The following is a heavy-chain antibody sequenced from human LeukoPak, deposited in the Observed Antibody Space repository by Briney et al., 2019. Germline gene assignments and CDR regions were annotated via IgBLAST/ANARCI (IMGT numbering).Heavy chain of an antibody. Sequence: GGSLRLSCAASGFTFSTYGMSWVRQAPGKGLEWVSGISGSGGSRFYTDSVKGRFTISRDNSKNTLYLQMNSLRAEDTAVYYCARVFRGVRFLKDYYYYMDVWGKGTTVTISS. CDR2: ISGSGGSR. V-gene: IGHV3-23*01. CDR3: ARVFRGVRFLKDYYYYMDV. D-gene: IGHD3-10*01. CDR1: GFTFSTYG. J-gene: IGHJ6*03.